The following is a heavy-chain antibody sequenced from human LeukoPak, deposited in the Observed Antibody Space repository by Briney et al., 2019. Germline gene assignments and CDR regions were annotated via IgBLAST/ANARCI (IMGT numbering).Heavy chain of an antibody. Sequence: GGSLRLSCAASGFTFSSYSMNWVRQAPGKGLEWVSSIRSSSSYIYYADSVKGRFTISRDNAKNSLYLQMNSLRAEDTAVYYCARTTTPHYYGSGSYALGYWGQGTLVTVPS. D-gene: IGHD3-10*01. V-gene: IGHV3-21*01. CDR3: ARTTTPHYYGSGSYALGY. CDR1: GFTFSSYS. J-gene: IGHJ4*02. CDR2: IRSSSSYI.